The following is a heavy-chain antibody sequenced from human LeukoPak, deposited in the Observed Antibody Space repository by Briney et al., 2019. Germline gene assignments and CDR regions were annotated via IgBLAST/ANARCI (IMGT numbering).Heavy chain of an antibody. V-gene: IGHV4-4*09. J-gene: IGHJ4*02. CDR1: GGSISPYY. D-gene: IGHD3-22*01. CDR3: ARADFHYDSRGERMYYFDY. CDR2: VFASGST. Sequence: SETLSLTPTVSGGSISPYYWSWIRPPPGRGLEWIGNVFASGSTNYKPSLKSRVTISVDTPMHQLSLKLSSVTAADTAVYYCARADFHYDSRGERMYYFDYWGQGALVTVSS.